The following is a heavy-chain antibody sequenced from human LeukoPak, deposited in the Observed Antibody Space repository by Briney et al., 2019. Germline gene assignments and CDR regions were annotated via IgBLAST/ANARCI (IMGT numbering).Heavy chain of an antibody. CDR2: ISAYNGNT. Sequence: ASVKVSCKASGYTFTSNGISWVRQAPGQGLEWMGWISAYNGNTNYAQKLQGRVTMTTDTSTSTAYMELRSLRSDDTAVYYCARAGYDILTGYYYYYMDVWGKGTTVTISS. CDR3: ARAGYDILTGYYYYYMDV. J-gene: IGHJ6*03. V-gene: IGHV1-18*01. CDR1: GYTFTSNG. D-gene: IGHD3-9*01.